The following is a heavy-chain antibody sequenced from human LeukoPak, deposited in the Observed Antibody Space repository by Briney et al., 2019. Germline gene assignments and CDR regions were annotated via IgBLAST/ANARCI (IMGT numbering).Heavy chain of an antibody. CDR1: GFTFSDYY. Sequence: TGGSLRLSCAASGFTFSDYYMSWIRQAPGKGLEWVSYISSSGSTIYYADSVKGRFTISRDNAKNSLYLQMNSLRAEDTAVYYCARVSRSSWFGIDYWGQGTLVTVSS. CDR2: ISSSGSTI. CDR3: ARVSRSSWFGIDY. J-gene: IGHJ4*02. D-gene: IGHD6-13*01. V-gene: IGHV3-11*01.